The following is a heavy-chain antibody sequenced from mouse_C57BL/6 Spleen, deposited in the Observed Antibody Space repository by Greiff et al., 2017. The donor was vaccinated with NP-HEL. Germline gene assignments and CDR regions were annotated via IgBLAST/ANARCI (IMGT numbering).Heavy chain of an antibody. CDR1: GYTFTSYW. CDR2: IDPSDSYT. Sequence: QVQLQQPGAELVRPGTSVKLSCKASGYTFTSYWMHWVKQRPGQGLEWIGVIDPSDSYTNYNQKFKGKATLTVDTSSSTAYMQLSSLTSEDSAVYYCARCGAYYSNYGGFAYWGQGTLVTVSA. D-gene: IGHD2-5*01. V-gene: IGHV1-59*01. CDR3: ARCGAYYSNYGGFAY. J-gene: IGHJ3*01.